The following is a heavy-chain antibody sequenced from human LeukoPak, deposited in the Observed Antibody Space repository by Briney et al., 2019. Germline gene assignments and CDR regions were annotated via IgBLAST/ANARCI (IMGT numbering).Heavy chain of an antibody. Sequence: PGGSLRLSCTASGFTFSSYAMNWVRQAPGKGLEWVSYISTSSSIIYYADSVKGRFTISRDNAKNSLYLQMNSLRTEDTAVYYCARVGLWFGELFDQWGQGTLVTVSS. CDR2: ISTSSSII. CDR1: GFTFSSYA. V-gene: IGHV3-48*04. D-gene: IGHD3-10*01. CDR3: ARVGLWFGELFDQ. J-gene: IGHJ4*02.